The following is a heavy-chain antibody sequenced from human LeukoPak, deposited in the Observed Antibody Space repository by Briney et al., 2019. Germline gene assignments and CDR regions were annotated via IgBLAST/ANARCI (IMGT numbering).Heavy chain of an antibody. V-gene: IGHV1-69*13. CDR2: IIPIFGTA. Sequence: SVKVSCKASGGTFSSYAISWVRQAPGQGLEWMGGIIPIFGTANYAQKFQGRVTITADESTSTAYMELSSLRSEDTAVYYCARVYYDSSGYPYGDAFDIWGQGTMVTVSS. CDR1: GGTFSSYA. CDR3: ARVYYDSSGYPYGDAFDI. J-gene: IGHJ3*02. D-gene: IGHD3-22*01.